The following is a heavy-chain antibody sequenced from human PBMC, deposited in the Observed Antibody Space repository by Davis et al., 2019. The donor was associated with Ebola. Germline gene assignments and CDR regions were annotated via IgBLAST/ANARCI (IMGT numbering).Heavy chain of an antibody. CDR1: GYTFTSYA. CDR2: INAGNGNT. J-gene: IGHJ5*02. CDR3: ARGPRPVVVVAATDGWFDP. V-gene: IGHV1-3*01. Sequence: ASVKVSCKASGYTFTSYAMHWVRQAPGQRLEWMGWINAGNGNTKYSQKFQGRVTITRDTSASTAYMELSSLRSEDTAVYYCARGPRPVVVVAATDGWFDPWGQGTLVTVSS. D-gene: IGHD2-15*01.